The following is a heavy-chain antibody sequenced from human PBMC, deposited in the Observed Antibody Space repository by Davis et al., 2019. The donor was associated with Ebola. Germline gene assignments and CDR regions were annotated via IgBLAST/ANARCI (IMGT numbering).Heavy chain of an antibody. Sequence: PGGSLRLSCAASGFTFSSYSMHWVRQAPGKGLEWVAVIWYDGSNKYYADSVRGRFTISRDNSKNTLYLQMNSLRAEDTAVYYCANGGYCSGGSCYFETPIDPWGQGTLVTVSS. V-gene: IGHV3-33*08. CDR2: IWYDGSNK. CDR1: GFTFSSYS. D-gene: IGHD2-15*01. CDR3: ANGGYCSGGSCYFETPIDP. J-gene: IGHJ5*02.